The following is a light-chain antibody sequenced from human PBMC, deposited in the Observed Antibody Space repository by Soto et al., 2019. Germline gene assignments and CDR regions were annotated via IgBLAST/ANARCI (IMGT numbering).Light chain of an antibody. V-gene: IGKV3-20*01. CDR1: QSVSSSY. CDR2: GAS. Sequence: EIVLTQSPGTLSLSPGERVTLSCRASQSVSSSYLAWYQQKPGQAPRLLIYGASSRATGIPDRFSGSGSGTDFTLTISRLEPEDFAVYYCQQYGSSRVTFGQGTKVEIK. J-gene: IGKJ1*01. CDR3: QQYGSSRVT.